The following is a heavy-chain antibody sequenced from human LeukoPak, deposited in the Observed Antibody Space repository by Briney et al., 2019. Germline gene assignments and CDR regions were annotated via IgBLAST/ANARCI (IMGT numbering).Heavy chain of an antibody. J-gene: IGHJ6*02. CDR3: ARGRDRGVVVVAAMSGMDV. CDR2: INHSGST. Sequence: SETLSLTCVVYGGSFSGYYWSWIRQPPGKGLEWIGEINHSGSTNYNPSLKSRVTISVDTSKNQFSLKLSSVTAADTAVYYCARGRDRGVVVVAAMSGMDVWGQGTTVTVSS. V-gene: IGHV4-34*01. D-gene: IGHD2-15*01. CDR1: GGSFSGYY.